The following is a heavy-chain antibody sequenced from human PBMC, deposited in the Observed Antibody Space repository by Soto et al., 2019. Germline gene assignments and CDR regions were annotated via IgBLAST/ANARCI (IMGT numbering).Heavy chain of an antibody. V-gene: IGHV3-30*03. CDR1: GFTFSNNG. J-gene: IGHJ4*02. D-gene: IGHD2-15*01. Sequence: QVQLVESGGGVVQPGRSLRLSCVASGFTFSNNGIHWVRQAPGKGLEWVAVISSDGSKKYYADSVKGRFTISSDNSKNTLYLQLNRLRAEATAVYYCAMDLYGGSSRFDYWGPGTLVTVSS. CDR3: AMDLYGGSSRFDY. CDR2: ISSDGSKK.